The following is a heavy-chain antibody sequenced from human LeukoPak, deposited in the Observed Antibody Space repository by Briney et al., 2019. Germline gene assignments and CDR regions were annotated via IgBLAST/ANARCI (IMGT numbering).Heavy chain of an antibody. D-gene: IGHD4-17*01. CDR3: TTDSGEYGDYVRT. J-gene: IGHJ4*02. CDR2: IKSKSTGGST. V-gene: IGHV3-15*01. CDR1: GFTFNNAW. Sequence: WGSLTLSCAASGFTFNNAWLSWIRQAPGKGLEWVGRIKSKSTGGSTDYPAPVKGRFTIPRDDSKNMLYLQMNSLKTEDTAVYYCTTDSGEYGDYVRTRGQGNLVTVSS.